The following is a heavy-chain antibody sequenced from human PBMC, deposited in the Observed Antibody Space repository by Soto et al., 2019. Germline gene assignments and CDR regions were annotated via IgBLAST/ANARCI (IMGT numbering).Heavy chain of an antibody. CDR3: ARGSAFIGLDY. J-gene: IGHJ4*02. Sequence: EVQLVESGGGLVKPGASLRLSCAVSGFIFSRYSMNWVRQAPGKGLEWVSSIGTSGSYIYDTDSVKGRFTISRDNTKDSLYLQMNSLRAEDSAIYHCARGSAFIGLDYWGQGTPVTVSS. CDR1: GFIFSRYS. CDR2: IGTSGSYI. V-gene: IGHV3-21*01. D-gene: IGHD1-26*01.